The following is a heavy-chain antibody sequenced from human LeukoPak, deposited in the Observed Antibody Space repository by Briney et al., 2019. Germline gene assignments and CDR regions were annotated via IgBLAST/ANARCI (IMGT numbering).Heavy chain of an antibody. CDR2: INWNGGST. J-gene: IGHJ4*02. CDR1: GLTFDDYG. D-gene: IGHD5-18*01. V-gene: IGHV3-20*04. CDR3: ARDRAYSYGPGDY. Sequence: PGGSLRLSCAASGLTFDDYGMSWVRQAPGKGLEWVSGINWNGGSTGYADSVKGRFTVSRDNAKNSLYLQMNSLRAEDTALYYCARDRAYSYGPGDYWGQGTLVTVSS.